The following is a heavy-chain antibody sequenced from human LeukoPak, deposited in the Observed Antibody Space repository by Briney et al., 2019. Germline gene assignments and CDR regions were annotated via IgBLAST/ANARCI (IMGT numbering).Heavy chain of an antibody. D-gene: IGHD3-10*01. CDR3: ASQSIWFGGNY. Sequence: PGGSLRLSCAASGFTFSNYAMSWVRQAPGKGLEWMAVISYDGSNKYYADSVKGRFTISRDNSKNTLYLQMNSLRAEDTAVYYCASQSIWFGGNYWGQGTLVTVSS. J-gene: IGHJ4*02. V-gene: IGHV3-30-3*01. CDR1: GFTFSNYA. CDR2: ISYDGSNK.